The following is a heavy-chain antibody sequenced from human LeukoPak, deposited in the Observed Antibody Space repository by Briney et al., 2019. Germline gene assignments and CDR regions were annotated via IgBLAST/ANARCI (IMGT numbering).Heavy chain of an antibody. V-gene: IGHV4-34*01. J-gene: IGHJ4*02. CDR2: VAHKGPTVYSPTLNR. Sequence: SETVSLTCAVYGASLSDYYWSWIRQSPGKGLQWIGEVAHKGPTVYSPTLNRKYNPPLKSRVTMSVDPSKNQFSLKLTSVTVADTATYYCVKQGTNSGYYLLDYWGQGHPVIVSS. CDR1: GASLSDYY. D-gene: IGHD3-22*01. CDR3: VKQGTNSGYYLLDY.